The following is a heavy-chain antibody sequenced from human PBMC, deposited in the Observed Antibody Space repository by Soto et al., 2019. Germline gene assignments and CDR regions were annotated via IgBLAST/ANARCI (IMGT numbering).Heavy chain of an antibody. CDR1: GDTFSSYW. D-gene: IGHD2-21*02. Sequence: PGESLKISCQGSGDTFSSYWIGRVRQMPGKGLEWMGIMFLGGSDTRYSPSFQGRVNISADKSIRTAYLQWNSLEASDTAVYYCARIKKNCGGDGYALEYWGRAPLAPVP. V-gene: IGHV5-51*01. CDR3: ARIKKNCGGDGYALEY. CDR2: MFLGGSDT. J-gene: IGHJ4*02.